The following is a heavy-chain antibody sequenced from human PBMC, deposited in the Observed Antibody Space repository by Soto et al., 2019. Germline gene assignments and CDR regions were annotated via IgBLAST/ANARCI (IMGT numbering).Heavy chain of an antibody. CDR3: TTSHAGELNN. CDR1: GGSISSSSW. Sequence: SETLSLTCAVSGGSISSSSWWTFFRQSPGKGLECIGEICESGATNYNPSLKSRLTMSVDNSKNQFSLNLSSLTAADTAVYFCTTSHAGELNNWGQGTLVTVSS. J-gene: IGHJ4*02. CDR2: ICESGAT. D-gene: IGHD1-7*01. V-gene: IGHV4-4*02.